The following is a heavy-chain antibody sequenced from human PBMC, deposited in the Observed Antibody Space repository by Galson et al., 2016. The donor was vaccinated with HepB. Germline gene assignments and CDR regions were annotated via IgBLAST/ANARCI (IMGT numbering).Heavy chain of an antibody. CDR3: ARDPTPIGTTNKSFFFDY. D-gene: IGHD1-1*01. J-gene: IGHJ4*02. CDR2: VNPNGGIT. V-gene: IGHV1-46*01. CDR1: GYTFISYF. Sequence: SVKVSCKASGYTFISYFMHWVRQAPGQGLEWMGIVNPNGGITSYAQKFQGRVTVTRDTSTSTVYMELSSLRSDDTAVYYCARDPTPIGTTNKSFFFDYWGQGALVTVSS.